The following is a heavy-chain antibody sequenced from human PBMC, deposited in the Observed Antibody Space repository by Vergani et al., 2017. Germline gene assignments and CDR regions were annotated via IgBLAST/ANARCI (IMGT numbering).Heavy chain of an antibody. Sequence: EVQLVESGGGLVQPGGSLRLSCSASGFTFSSYAMHWVRQGPGKGLEYVSAISSNGGSTYYADSVKGRFTISRDNSKNSLYLQMNSLRAEDTALYYCAKGGGMGGMGYFDYWGQGTLVTVSS. V-gene: IGHV3-64D*06. D-gene: IGHD3-16*01. J-gene: IGHJ4*02. CDR3: AKGGGMGGMGYFDY. CDR1: GFTFSSYA. CDR2: ISSNGGST.